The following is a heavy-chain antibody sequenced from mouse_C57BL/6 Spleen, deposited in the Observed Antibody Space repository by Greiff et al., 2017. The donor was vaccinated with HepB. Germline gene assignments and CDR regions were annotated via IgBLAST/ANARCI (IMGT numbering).Heavy chain of an antibody. CDR2: IYSGDGDT. CDR1: GYAFSSSW. D-gene: IGHD3-2*02. CDR3: ARSDSSGRVDY. J-gene: IGHJ2*01. V-gene: IGHV1-82*01. Sequence: VQLQQSGPELVKPGASVKISCKASGYAFSSSWMNWVKQRPGKGLEWIGRIYSGDGDTNYNGKFKGKATLTADKSSSTAYMQLSSLTSEDSAVYFCARSDSSGRVDYWGQGTTLTVSS.